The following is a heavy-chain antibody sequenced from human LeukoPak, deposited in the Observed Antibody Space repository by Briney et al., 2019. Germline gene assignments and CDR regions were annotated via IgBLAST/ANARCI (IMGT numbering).Heavy chain of an antibody. J-gene: IGHJ5*02. D-gene: IGHD6-6*01. Sequence: SETLSLTCTVSGGSISSGGYYWSWIRQHPGKGLEWIGYIYYSGSTYYNPSLKSRVTISVDTSKNQFSLKLSSVTAANTAVYYCARGSFIAAPSRGFDPWGQGTLVTVSS. CDR1: GGSISSGGYY. CDR3: ARGSFIAAPSRGFDP. CDR2: IYYSGST. V-gene: IGHV4-31*03.